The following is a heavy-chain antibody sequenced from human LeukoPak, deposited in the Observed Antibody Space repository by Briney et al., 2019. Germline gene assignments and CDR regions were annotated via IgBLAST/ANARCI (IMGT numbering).Heavy chain of an antibody. CDR1: GGSISSSSYY. V-gene: IGHV4-39*01. CDR3: AGLEVGDIVVVRAAETYYFDF. J-gene: IGHJ4*02. CDR2: IYYSGST. D-gene: IGHD2-2*01. Sequence: PSETLSLTCTVSGGSISSSSYYWGWIRQPPGKGLEWIGSIYYSGSTYYNPSLKSRVTISVDTSKNQFSLKLSSVTAADMAVYYCAGLEVGDIVVVRAAETYYFDFWGQGTLVTVSS.